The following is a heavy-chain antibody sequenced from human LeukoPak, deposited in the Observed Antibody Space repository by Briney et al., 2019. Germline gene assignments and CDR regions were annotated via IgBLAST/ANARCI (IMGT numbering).Heavy chain of an antibody. D-gene: IGHD1-26*01. J-gene: IGHJ5*02. V-gene: IGHV1-8*01. CDR2: MNPNSGNT. CDR3: ARGQWEDGGNWFDP. Sequence: GASVKVSCKASGHTFTSNDINWVRQATGQGLEWMGWMNPNSGNTGYAQKFQGRVTMTRNTSISTAYMELGGLRSEDTAVYYCARGQWEDGGNWFDPWGQGSLVTVSS. CDR1: GHTFTSND.